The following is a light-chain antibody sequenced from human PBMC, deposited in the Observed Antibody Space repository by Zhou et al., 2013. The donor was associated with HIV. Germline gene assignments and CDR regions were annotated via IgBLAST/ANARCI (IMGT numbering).Light chain of an antibody. CDR1: QDINNF. CDR3: QHYANLPVT. J-gene: IGKJ4*01. Sequence: DIQMTQSPSSLSASVGDRVTITCQASQDINNFLNWYQQKPGKAPKLLIYDASNLETGVPSRFSGSGYGTDFTFTISSLQPEDIATYFCQHYANLPVTFGGGTKVEIK. CDR2: DAS. V-gene: IGKV1-33*01.